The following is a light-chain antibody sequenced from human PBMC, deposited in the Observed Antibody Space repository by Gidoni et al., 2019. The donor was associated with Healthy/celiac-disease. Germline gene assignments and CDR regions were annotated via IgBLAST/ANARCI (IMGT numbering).Light chain of an antibody. J-gene: IGLJ2*01. CDR3: QVWDSSSDHPV. V-gene: IGLV3-21*02. CDR2: DDS. CDR1: NIGSKS. Sequence: SHVLTQPPSASVAPGQTASITCGGNNIGSKSVHWYQQKPGQAPVLVVYDDSDRPSGIPERFTGSNSGNKATRTSSRVEAGDEADYYCQVWDSSSDHPVFGGGTKLTVL.